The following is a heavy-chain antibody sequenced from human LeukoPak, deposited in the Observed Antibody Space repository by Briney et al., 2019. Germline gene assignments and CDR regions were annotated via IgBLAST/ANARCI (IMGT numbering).Heavy chain of an antibody. D-gene: IGHD3-9*01. J-gene: IGHJ4*02. Sequence: TGGSLRLSCAASGFTFDDYGMIWVRQAPGKGLEWVSGISWNSGSIGYADSVKGRFTISRDNAKNSLYLQMNSLRAEDTALYYCAKELDILTGGRFSSFDYWGQGTLVTVSS. CDR2: ISWNSGSI. CDR3: AKELDILTGGRFSSFDY. V-gene: IGHV3-9*01. CDR1: GFTFDDYG.